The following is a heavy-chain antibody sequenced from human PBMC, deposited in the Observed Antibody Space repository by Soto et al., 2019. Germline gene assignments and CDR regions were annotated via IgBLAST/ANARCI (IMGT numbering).Heavy chain of an antibody. Sequence: GGSLRLSCAASGFTFSSYWMSWVRQAPGKGLEWVANIKQDGSEKYYVDSVKGRFTISRDNAKNSLYLQMNSLRAEDTAVYYCALIAAAGVEYFQHWGQGTLVTVSS. D-gene: IGHD6-13*01. V-gene: IGHV3-7*03. CDR1: GFTFSSYW. CDR2: IKQDGSEK. CDR3: ALIAAAGVEYFQH. J-gene: IGHJ1*01.